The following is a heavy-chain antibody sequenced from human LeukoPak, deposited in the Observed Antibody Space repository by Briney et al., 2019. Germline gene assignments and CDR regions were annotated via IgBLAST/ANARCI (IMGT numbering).Heavy chain of an antibody. J-gene: IGHJ6*04. D-gene: IGHD6-13*01. Sequence: LRASVKVSCKASGYTFTSYGISWVRQAPGQGLEWMGWISAYNGNTNYAQKLQGRVTMTTDTSTSTAYMELRSLRSDDTAVYYCARDLVGAAAGISVDVWGKGTTVTVSS. CDR1: GYTFTSYG. CDR3: ARDLVGAAAGISVDV. V-gene: IGHV1-18*01. CDR2: ISAYNGNT.